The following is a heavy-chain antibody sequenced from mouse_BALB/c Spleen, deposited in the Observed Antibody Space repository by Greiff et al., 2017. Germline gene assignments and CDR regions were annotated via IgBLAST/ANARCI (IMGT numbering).Heavy chain of an antibody. J-gene: IGHJ1*01. CDR2: IDPANGNT. D-gene: IGHD1-1*01. Sequence: VHVKQSGAELVKPGASVKLSCTASGFNIKDTYMHWVKQRPEQGLEWIGRIDPANGNTKYDPKFQGKATITADTSSNTAYLQLSSLTSEDTAVYYCARSRGYYGSSSYWYFDVWGAGTTVTVSS. V-gene: IGHV14-3*02. CDR1: GFNIKDTY. CDR3: ARSRGYYGSSSYWYFDV.